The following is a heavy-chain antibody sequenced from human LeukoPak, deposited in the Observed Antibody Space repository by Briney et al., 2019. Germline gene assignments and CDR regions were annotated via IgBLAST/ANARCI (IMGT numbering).Heavy chain of an antibody. CDR3: ARVVGATDY. CDR2: INPNSGGT. Sequence: VASVKVSCKASGYTFTGYYMHWVRQAPGQGLEWMGWINPNSGGTNYAQKFQGRVTMTRNTSISTAYMELSSLRSEDTAVYYCARVVGATDYWGQGTLVTVSS. D-gene: IGHD1-26*01. J-gene: IGHJ4*02. CDR1: GYTFTGYY. V-gene: IGHV1-2*02.